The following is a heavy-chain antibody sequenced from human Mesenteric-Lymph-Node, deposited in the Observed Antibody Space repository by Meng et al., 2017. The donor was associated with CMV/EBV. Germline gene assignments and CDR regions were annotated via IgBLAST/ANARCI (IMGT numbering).Heavy chain of an antibody. D-gene: IGHD2-2*01. Sequence: ASVKVSCKASGYTFTSYDINWVRQATGQGLEWMGWISAYNGNTNYAQKFQGRVTMTRDTSISTAYMELSRLRSDDTAVYYCARMGYCSSTSCSDIPEYFQHWGQGTQVTVSS. CDR2: ISAYNGNT. CDR3: ARMGYCSSTSCSDIPEYFQH. J-gene: IGHJ1*01. V-gene: IGHV1-2*02. CDR1: GYTFTSYD.